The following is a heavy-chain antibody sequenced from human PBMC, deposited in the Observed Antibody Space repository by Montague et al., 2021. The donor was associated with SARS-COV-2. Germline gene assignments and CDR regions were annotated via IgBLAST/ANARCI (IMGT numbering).Heavy chain of an antibody. D-gene: IGHD3-16*01. Sequence: SETLSLTCTVSGGSISSSNYYWGWIRQPPGKGLEWIGSMYYSGSTYYNPSLKSRVTISIDTSKNQFSLKLSSVTAADTAVYYCARDDIVFDGVTKGMDVWGRGTTVTVSS. CDR2: MYYSGST. CDR3: ARDDIVFDGVTKGMDV. CDR1: GGSISSSNYY. J-gene: IGHJ6*02. V-gene: IGHV4-39*07.